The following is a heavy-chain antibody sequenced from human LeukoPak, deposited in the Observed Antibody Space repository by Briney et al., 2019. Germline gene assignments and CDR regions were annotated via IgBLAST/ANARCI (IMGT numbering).Heavy chain of an antibody. V-gene: IGHV3-21*01. CDR1: GFTFSSYS. CDR3: ARGKYSYGSGDY. CDR2: ISSSSSYI. Sequence: PGGSLRLSCAASGFTFSSYSMNWVRQAPGKGLEWVSSISSSSSYIYYADSVKGQFTISRDNAKNSLYLQMNSLRAEDTAVYYCARGKYSYGSGDYWGQGTLVTVSS. D-gene: IGHD5-18*01. J-gene: IGHJ4*02.